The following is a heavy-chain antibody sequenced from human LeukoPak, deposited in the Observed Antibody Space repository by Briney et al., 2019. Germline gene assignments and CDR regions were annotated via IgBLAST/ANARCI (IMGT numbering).Heavy chain of an antibody. CDR1: GYTFTGYY. CDR2: INPNSGGT. CDR3: ATEYRLYCSSTSCYTPPFGY. D-gene: IGHD2-2*01. V-gene: IGHV1-2*04. J-gene: IGHJ4*02. Sequence: ASVKVSCKASGYTFTGYYMHWVRQAPGQGLEWMGWINPNSGGTNYAQKFQGWVTMTRDTSISTAYMELSSLRSEDTAVYYCATEYRLYCSSTSCYTPPFGYWGQGTLVTVSS.